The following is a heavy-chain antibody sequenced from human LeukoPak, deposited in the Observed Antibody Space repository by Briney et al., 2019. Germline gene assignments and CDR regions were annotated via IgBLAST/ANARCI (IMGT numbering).Heavy chain of an antibody. CDR2: IYYGGNT. V-gene: IGHV4-61*01. J-gene: IGHJ4*02. CDR3: ARRMEYYYGNSGYYFDY. Sequence: SETLSLTCAVSGDSVSSSNYYWSWIRQPPGKGLEWIGYIYYGGNTNYNPSLQSRVTISVDTSKSQFSLKLSSVTAADTAVYYCARRMEYYYGNSGYYFDYWGQGALVTVSS. D-gene: IGHD3-22*01. CDR1: GDSVSSSNYY.